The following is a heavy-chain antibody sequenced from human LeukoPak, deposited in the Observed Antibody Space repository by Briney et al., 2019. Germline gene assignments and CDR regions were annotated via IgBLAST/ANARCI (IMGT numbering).Heavy chain of an antibody. V-gene: IGHV4-4*02. CDR2: IYHSGST. Sequence: SETLSLTCTGSGGSISSSNWWSWVRQPPGKGLEWIGEIYHSGSTNYNPSLKSRVTISVDKSKNQFSLKLSSVTAADTAVYYCARKAVYIDAFDIWGQGTMVTVSS. J-gene: IGHJ3*02. D-gene: IGHD2-2*02. CDR3: ARKAVYIDAFDI. CDR1: GGSISSSNW.